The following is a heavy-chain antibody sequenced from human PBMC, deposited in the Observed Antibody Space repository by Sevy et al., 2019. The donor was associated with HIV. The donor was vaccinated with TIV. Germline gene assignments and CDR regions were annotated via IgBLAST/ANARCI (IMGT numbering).Heavy chain of an antibody. CDR2: ISRSSTYI. D-gene: IGHD3-10*01. J-gene: IGHJ4*02. V-gene: IGHV3-21*01. Sequence: GGSLRLSCATSGFTXSXYSMNWVRQAPGKGLEWVSSISRSSTYIYYTDSVKGRFTLSRDNARNSLYLQMNSLRVDDTAVYYCARDSXXXGXDWGQGTLVTVSS. CDR1: GFTXSXYS. CDR3: ARDSXXXGXD.